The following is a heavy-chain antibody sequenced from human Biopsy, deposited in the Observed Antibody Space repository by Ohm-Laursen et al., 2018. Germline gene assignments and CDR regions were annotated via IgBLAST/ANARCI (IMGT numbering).Heavy chain of an antibody. CDR3: AKGRWGRNLHYGGGVEL. V-gene: IGHV3-30*18. Sequence: SLRLSCTASGFTFSNYGLHWARQAQGTGQEWVALISNGGNDDYYADSVEYRLIVSIDNSKNTVVLQMNRLRPEDAALYYCAKGRWGRNLHYGGGVELWGQGTTVTVSS. CDR1: GFTFSNYG. CDR2: ISNGGNDD. D-gene: IGHD3-16*01. J-gene: IGHJ6*02.